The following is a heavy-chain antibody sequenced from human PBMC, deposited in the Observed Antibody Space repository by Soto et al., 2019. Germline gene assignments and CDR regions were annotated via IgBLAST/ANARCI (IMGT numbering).Heavy chain of an antibody. V-gene: IGHV3-33*01. CDR3: ASHFGTQPIVPGAGY. CDR1: GFAFSSYG. J-gene: IGHJ4*01. CDR2: IWYDGSNK. Sequence: GGSLRLSCSAAGFAFSSYGMHWLRQSPGNGLECVALIWYDGSNKYYAYSVKGRCTISRDRSKNTRYLPMTRLRAEAMAVYSCASHFGTQPIVPGAGYWRQGILVIVS. D-gene: IGHD3-10*01.